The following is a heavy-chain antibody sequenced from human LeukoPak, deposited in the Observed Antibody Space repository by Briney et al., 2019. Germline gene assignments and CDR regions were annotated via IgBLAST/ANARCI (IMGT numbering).Heavy chain of an antibody. CDR3: AREGSSGWSDAFDI. CDR1: GGTFSSYA. D-gene: IGHD6-19*01. V-gene: IGHV1-69*04. CDR2: IIPILGIA. J-gene: IGHJ3*02. Sequence: GASVKVSCKASGGTFSSYAISWVRQAPGQGLEWMGRIIPILGIANYAQKFQGRVTITADKSTSTAYMELSSLRSEDTAVYYCAREGSSGWSDAFDIWGQGTMVTVSS.